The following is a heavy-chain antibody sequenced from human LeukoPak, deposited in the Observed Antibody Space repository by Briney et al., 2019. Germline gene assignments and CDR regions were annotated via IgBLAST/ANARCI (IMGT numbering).Heavy chain of an antibody. CDR3: ARGIAARPDFDY. V-gene: IGHV4-39*07. CDR2: LYYSGNT. D-gene: IGHD6-6*01. CDR1: GGSISSSSFY. J-gene: IGHJ4*02. Sequence: TSETLSLTCNVSGGSISSSSFYWGWIRQPPGKGLEWIGSLYYSGNTYYNPSLKSRVTISVDTSKNQFSLKLSSVTAADTAVYYCARGIAARPDFDYWGQGTLVTVSS.